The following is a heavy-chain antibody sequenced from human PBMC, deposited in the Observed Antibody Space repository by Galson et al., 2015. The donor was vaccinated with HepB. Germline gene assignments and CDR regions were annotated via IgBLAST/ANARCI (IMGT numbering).Heavy chain of an antibody. J-gene: IGHJ6*02. Sequence: SLRLSCAASGFTFSDYYMDWVRQAPGKGLEWVGRIRNKANSYTTEYAASVKGRFTISRDDSKKSLYLQMNSLKAEDTAVYYCAREHDFWSGDKYYHYGMDVWGQGTTVTVSS. D-gene: IGHD3-3*01. CDR2: IRNKANSYTT. CDR3: AREHDFWSGDKYYHYGMDV. CDR1: GFTFSDYY. V-gene: IGHV3-72*01.